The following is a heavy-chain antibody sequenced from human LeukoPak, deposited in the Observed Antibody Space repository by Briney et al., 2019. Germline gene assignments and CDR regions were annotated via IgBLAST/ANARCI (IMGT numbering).Heavy chain of an antibody. CDR3: AAKDPIAVAGTDWFDP. D-gene: IGHD6-19*01. V-gene: IGHV4-59*11. J-gene: IGHJ5*02. CDR2: IYYSGST. Sequence: GSLMLSCAPSGLTFSTHAMSWIRQPPGKGLEWIGYIYYSGSTNYNPSLKSRVTISVDTSKNQFSLKLSSVTAPDPAVYYCAAKDPIAVAGTDWFDPWGQGTLVTVSS. CDR1: GLTFSTHA.